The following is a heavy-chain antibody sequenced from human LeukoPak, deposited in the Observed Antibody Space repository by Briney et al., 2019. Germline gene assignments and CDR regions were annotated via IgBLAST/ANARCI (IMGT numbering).Heavy chain of an antibody. Sequence: SQTLSLTCTVSGGSISSGSYYWSGIRQPAGKGLEWIGRIYTSGSTNYNPSLKSRVTISVDTSKNQFSLKLSSVTAADTAVYYCARGAVWGQGTLVTVSS. V-gene: IGHV4-61*02. CDR1: GGSISSGSYY. CDR3: ARGAV. J-gene: IGHJ4*02. D-gene: IGHD4-11*01. CDR2: IYTSGST.